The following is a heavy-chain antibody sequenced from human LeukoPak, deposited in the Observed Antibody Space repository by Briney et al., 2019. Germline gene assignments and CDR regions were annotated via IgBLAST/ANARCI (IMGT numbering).Heavy chain of an antibody. D-gene: IGHD3-10*01. CDR3: ARDKGYGSGTYYFDY. CDR2: IYYSGST. Sequence: SETLSLTCTVSGGSISSGGYYWSWIRQHPGEGLEWIGYIYYSGSTSYNPSLKSRVTISVDTSKNQFSLKLSSVTAADTAVYYCARDKGYGSGTYYFDYWGQGTLVTVSP. V-gene: IGHV4-31*03. J-gene: IGHJ4*02. CDR1: GGSISSGGYY.